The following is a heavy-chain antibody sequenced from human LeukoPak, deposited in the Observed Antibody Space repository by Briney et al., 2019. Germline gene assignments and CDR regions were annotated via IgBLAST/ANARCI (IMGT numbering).Heavy chain of an antibody. D-gene: IGHD5-18*01. CDR1: GCSFTSYW. CDR2: IYPRDSGT. Sequence: GKALKLSCKGSGCSFTSYWIGWVRQLPGKGLECRGVIYPRDSGTRYSPSFQGQVTISADKSISTAYLQWSSLKASDTAMYYCARHFSDTAMVTPYYYYMDVWGKGTTVTVSS. CDR3: ARHFSDTAMVTPYYYYMDV. J-gene: IGHJ6*03. V-gene: IGHV5-51*01.